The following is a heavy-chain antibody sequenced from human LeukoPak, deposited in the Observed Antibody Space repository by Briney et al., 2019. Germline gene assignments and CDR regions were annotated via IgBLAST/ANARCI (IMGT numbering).Heavy chain of an antibody. CDR1: GGSIISGGYY. Sequence: SETLSLTCTVSGGSIISGGYYWGWIRQPPGKGLEWIGAIYYSGTTYYNPSLKSRVTISVDTSKNQFSLRLSSVTVADTAVYYCVRHGGRGVVVAVIWGQGTLVTVSS. D-gene: IGHD6-19*01. V-gene: IGHV4-39*01. CDR3: VRHGGRGVVVAVI. CDR2: IYYSGTT. J-gene: IGHJ4*02.